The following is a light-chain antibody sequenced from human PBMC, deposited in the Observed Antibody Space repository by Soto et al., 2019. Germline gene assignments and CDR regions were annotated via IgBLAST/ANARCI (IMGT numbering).Light chain of an antibody. Sequence: SQMSQSPSSMSASVGGRVTVTCQELKDIKLYLNWSQQKTGKAPNLLIYDTSILETGVRSRFTGSGSGTDFTFTISSLQPEDIATYYCQQYDNLPITFGQGTRLEI. CDR3: QQYDNLPIT. J-gene: IGKJ5*01. CDR1: KDIKLY. CDR2: DTS. V-gene: IGKV1-33*01.